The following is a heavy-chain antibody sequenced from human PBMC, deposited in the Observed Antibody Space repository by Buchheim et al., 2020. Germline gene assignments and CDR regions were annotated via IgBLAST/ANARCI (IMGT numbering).Heavy chain of an antibody. CDR1: GFTFTSYL. CDR2: INGRGDNT. Sequence: EVGLLESGGSLAQPGGSLILSCAASGFTFTSYLMMWVRQGPGKGLECVSTINGRGDNTYYADSVKGRFIISRDNSSNKIYFRMDSLRVEDTATYYCAKVGSSAYFFESWGRGTL. V-gene: IGHV3-23*01. J-gene: IGHJ4*02. CDR3: AKVGSSAYFFES.